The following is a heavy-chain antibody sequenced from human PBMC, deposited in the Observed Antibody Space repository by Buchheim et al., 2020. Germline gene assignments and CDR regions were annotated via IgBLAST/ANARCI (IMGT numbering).Heavy chain of an antibody. CDR1: GFTFSSYA. CDR2: TSGSGAST. CDR3: AKEPGYSSSTYYFDY. Sequence: EVQLLESGGDLVQPGGSLRLSCVASGFTFSSYAMTWVRQAPGKGLEWVSITSGSGASTYYSDSVKGRFTISRDNSQNTLYLQMNSLRAEDTALYYCAKEPGYSSSTYYFDYWGQGTL. J-gene: IGHJ4*02. D-gene: IGHD6-19*01. V-gene: IGHV3-23*01.